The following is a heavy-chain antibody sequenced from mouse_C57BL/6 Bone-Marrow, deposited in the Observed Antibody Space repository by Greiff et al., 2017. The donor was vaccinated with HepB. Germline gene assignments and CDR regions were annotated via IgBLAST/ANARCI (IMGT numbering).Heavy chain of an antibody. Sequence: EVKVEESGAELVRPGASVKLSCTASGFNIKDDYMHWVKQRPEQGLEWIGWIDPENGDTEYASKFQGKATITADTSSNTAYLQLSSLTSEDTAVYYCTTPHSDAMDYWGQGTSVTVSS. V-gene: IGHV14-4*01. CDR1: GFNIKDDY. CDR3: TTPHSDAMDY. CDR2: IDPENGDT. J-gene: IGHJ4*01.